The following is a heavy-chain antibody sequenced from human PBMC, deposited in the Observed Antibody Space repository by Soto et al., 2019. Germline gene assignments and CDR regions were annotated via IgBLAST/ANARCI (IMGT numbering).Heavy chain of an antibody. J-gene: IGHJ4*02. CDR3: AKDLGYGDTFDY. CDR1: GFTFSSYA. Sequence: EVQLLESGGGLVQPGGSLRLSCAASGFTFSSYAMSWVRQAPGKGLEWVSAISGSGGSTYYADSVKGRFTISRDNSNNTLYLQMNSLRAEDTAVYYCAKDLGYGDTFDYWGQGTLVTVSS. CDR2: ISGSGGST. D-gene: IGHD4-17*01. V-gene: IGHV3-23*01.